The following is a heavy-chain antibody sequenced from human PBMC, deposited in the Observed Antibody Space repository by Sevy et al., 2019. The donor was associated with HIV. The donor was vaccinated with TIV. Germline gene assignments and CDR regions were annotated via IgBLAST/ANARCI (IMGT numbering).Heavy chain of an antibody. CDR2: ISSSGSTI. J-gene: IGHJ6*02. D-gene: IGHD3-10*01. CDR3: ARDITMVRGVITDYYYGMDV. V-gene: IGHV3-11*01. CDR1: GFTFSDYY. Sequence: GGSLRLSCAASGFTFSDYYMSWIRQAPGKGLEWVSYISSSGSTIYYADSVKGRFTISRDNAKNSLYLQMNSLRAEDTAVYYWARDITMVRGVITDYYYGMDVWGQGTTVTVSS.